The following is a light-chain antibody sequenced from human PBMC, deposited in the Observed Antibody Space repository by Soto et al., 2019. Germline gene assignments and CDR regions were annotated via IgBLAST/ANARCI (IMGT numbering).Light chain of an antibody. CDR3: CSYAGSYTDL. CDR1: SSDVGGYNY. J-gene: IGLJ2*01. Sequence: QSALTQPRSVSGSPGQSVTISCTGTSSDVGGYNYVSWYQQHPGTAPKLMIYDVSKRPSGVPDRFSGSKSGNTASLTISGLQAEDEADYYCCSYAGSYTDLFGGGTKLTVL. V-gene: IGLV2-11*01. CDR2: DVS.